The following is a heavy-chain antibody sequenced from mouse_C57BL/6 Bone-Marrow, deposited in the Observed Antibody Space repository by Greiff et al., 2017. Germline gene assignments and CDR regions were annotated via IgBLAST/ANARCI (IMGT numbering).Heavy chain of an antibody. Sequence: QVQLQQSGAELVKPGASVKLSCKASGYTFTSYWMPWVKQRPGQGLEWIGMIHPNSGSTNYNEKFKSKATLTVDKSSSTAYMQLSSLTSEDSAVYYCAPYGSYWYFDVWGTGTTVTVSS. CDR2: IHPNSGST. D-gene: IGHD1-1*02. CDR1: GYTFTSYW. J-gene: IGHJ1*03. V-gene: IGHV1-64*01. CDR3: APYGSYWYFDV.